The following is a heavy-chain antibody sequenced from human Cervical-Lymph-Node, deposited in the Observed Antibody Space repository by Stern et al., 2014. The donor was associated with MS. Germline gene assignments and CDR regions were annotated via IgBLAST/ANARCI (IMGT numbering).Heavy chain of an antibody. Sequence: QMQLVQSGAEVTKPGASVKVSCKASGYSFTSYGISWVRQAPGQGLQWMGWISAYNDNTNYAQNFQDRVSLTTDTSTSTAYMEVRSLRSDDTAVYYCARDLGQLEPIGLFEHWGQGTLVTVSS. CDR1: GYSFTSYG. V-gene: IGHV1-18*01. D-gene: IGHD6-13*01. J-gene: IGHJ4*02. CDR3: ARDLGQLEPIGLFEH. CDR2: ISAYNDNT.